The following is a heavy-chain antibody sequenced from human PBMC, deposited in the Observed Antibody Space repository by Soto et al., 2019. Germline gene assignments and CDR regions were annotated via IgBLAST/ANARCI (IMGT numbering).Heavy chain of an antibody. V-gene: IGHV3-23*01. CDR3: AKDGAATPLNLRYNKHDY. CDR1: GFTFSSYA. D-gene: IGHD2-15*01. Sequence: EVQLLESGGGLVQPGGSLRLSCAASGFTFSSYAMSWVRQAPGKGLEWVSAISGSGGSTYYADSVKGRFTISRDNSMDTLYLQMNSLRAEDTPVYYCAKDGAATPLNLRYNKHDYWGQGTLVTVSS. CDR2: ISGSGGST. J-gene: IGHJ4*02.